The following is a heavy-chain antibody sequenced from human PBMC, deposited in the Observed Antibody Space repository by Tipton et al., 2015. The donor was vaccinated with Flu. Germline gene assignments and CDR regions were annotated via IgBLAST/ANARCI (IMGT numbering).Heavy chain of an antibody. D-gene: IGHD4-11*01. CDR3: ARRDFSNYVSEPKNWFDS. J-gene: IGHJ5*01. Sequence: VKPSETLSLTCSVSGDSLGSSYYWAWIRQPPGRGLEWIGNVHTSAGTYYNLSLRSRVTISVDRSKNQFSRRLASVTAADTAVYFCARRDFSNYVSEPKNWFDSWGQGTLVTVSS. V-gene: IGHV4-38-2*01. CDR1: GDSLGSSYY. CDR2: VHTSAGT.